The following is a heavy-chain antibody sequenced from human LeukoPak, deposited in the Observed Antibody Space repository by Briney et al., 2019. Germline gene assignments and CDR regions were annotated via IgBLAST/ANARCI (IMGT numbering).Heavy chain of an antibody. CDR2: IHYSGST. CDR1: GGSISSYY. V-gene: IGHV4-59*01. J-gene: IGHJ6*03. D-gene: IGHD3-10*01. CDR3: ARVEEGYGSGRRENYYYYYMDV. Sequence: SETLSLTCTVSGGSISSYYWSWIRQPPGKGLEWIGYIHYSGSTNYNRSPKSRLTISVDTSKNQFSLKFSSVTAADTAVYYCARVEEGYGSGRRENYYYYYMDVWGKGTTVTISS.